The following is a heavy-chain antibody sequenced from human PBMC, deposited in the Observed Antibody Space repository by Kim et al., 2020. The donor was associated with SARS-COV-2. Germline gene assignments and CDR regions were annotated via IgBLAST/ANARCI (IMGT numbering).Heavy chain of an antibody. V-gene: IGHV3-48*02. CDR1: GFTFSSYS. J-gene: IGHJ4*02. CDR2: ISSSSTI. CDR3: ARAEGSGWPYFDY. D-gene: IGHD6-19*01. Sequence: GGSLRLSCAASGFTFSSYSMNWVRQAPGKGLEWVSYISSSSTIYYADSVKGRFTISRDNAKNSLYLQMNSLRDEDTAVYYCARAEGSGWPYFDYWGQGTL.